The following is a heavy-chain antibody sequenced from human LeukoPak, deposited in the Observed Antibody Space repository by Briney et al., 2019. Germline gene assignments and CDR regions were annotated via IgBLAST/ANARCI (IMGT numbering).Heavy chain of an antibody. D-gene: IGHD2-2*02. CDR2: INHSGGT. Sequence: SETLSLTCAVYGGSFSGYYWSWIRQPPGKGLEWIGEINHSGGTNYNPSLKSRVTISVDTSKNQFSLKLSSVTAADTAVYYCASAIIGLPDDAFDIGAKGTMVTVFS. CDR1: GGSFSGYY. J-gene: IGHJ3*02. V-gene: IGHV4-34*01. CDR3: ASAIIGLPDDAFDI.